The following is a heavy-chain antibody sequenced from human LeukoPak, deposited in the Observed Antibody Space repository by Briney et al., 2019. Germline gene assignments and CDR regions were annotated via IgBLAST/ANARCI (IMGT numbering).Heavy chain of an antibody. CDR3: AKGRDYGSGIIGY. Sequence: GGSLRLSCAASGFTFSSYGMHWVRQAPGKGLEWVAVISYDGSNKYYADSVKGRFTTSRDNSKNTLYLQMNSLRAEDTAVYYCAKGRDYGSGIIGYWGQGTLVTVSS. J-gene: IGHJ4*02. CDR1: GFTFSSYG. CDR2: ISYDGSNK. V-gene: IGHV3-30*18. D-gene: IGHD3-10*01.